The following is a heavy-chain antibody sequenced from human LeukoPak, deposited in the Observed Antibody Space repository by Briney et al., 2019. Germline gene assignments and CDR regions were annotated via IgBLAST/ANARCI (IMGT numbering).Heavy chain of an antibody. V-gene: IGHV3-30*02. CDR1: GFTFSSYG. Sequence: GGSLRLSCAASGFTFSSYGMHWVRQAPGKGLEWVAFIRYDGSNKYYADSVKGRFTISRDNSKNTLYLQMNSLRPEDTAVYYCAKDSKRWKTYYYEAGSYYFDYWGQGTRVTVS. J-gene: IGHJ4*02. D-gene: IGHD3-10*01. CDR3: AKDSKRWKTYYYEAGSYYFDY. CDR2: IRYDGSNK.